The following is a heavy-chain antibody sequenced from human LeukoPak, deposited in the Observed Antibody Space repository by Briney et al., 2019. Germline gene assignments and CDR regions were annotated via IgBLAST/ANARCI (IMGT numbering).Heavy chain of an antibody. CDR3: ARAGSRGLGARDAFDI. V-gene: IGHV3-13*01. Sequence: GRSLRLSCAASGFTFSSYDMHWVRQATGKGLEWVSAIGTAGDTYYPGSVKGRFTISRENAKNSLYLQMNSLRAGDTAVYYCARAGSRGLGARDAFDIWGQGTMVTVSS. CDR2: IGTAGDT. D-gene: IGHD3-10*01. CDR1: GFTFSSYD. J-gene: IGHJ3*02.